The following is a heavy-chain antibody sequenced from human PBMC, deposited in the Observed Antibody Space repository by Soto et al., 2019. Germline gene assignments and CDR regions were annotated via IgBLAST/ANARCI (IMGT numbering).Heavy chain of an antibody. J-gene: IGHJ1*01. CDR3: ARGDFLSSGWSAEYFPH. V-gene: IGHV3-48*02. CDR2: ISSSGSTI. Sequence: PSWCLELSCAASGVTFNLYSINWFRQAPGKGLEWVAYISSSGSTIHYADSVKGRLTISRDNARNSLFLQMNSLREEDTAVYYCARGDFLSSGWSAEYFPHWGQGTLVPVSS. D-gene: IGHD6-19*01. CDR1: GVTFNLYS.